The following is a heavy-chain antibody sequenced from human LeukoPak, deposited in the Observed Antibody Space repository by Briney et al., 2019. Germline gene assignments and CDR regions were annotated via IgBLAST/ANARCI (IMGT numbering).Heavy chain of an antibody. CDR2: ISSSSTYI. J-gene: IGHJ4*02. Sequence: MPGGSLRLSCVASGFTFSSYSMNWVRQAPGKGLEWVSSISSSSTYIYYTDSMKGRFTISRDNAKNSLYLQMNSLRAVDTAVYYCARDSTRFDYWGQGTLVTVSS. CDR3: ARDSTRFDY. CDR1: GFTFSSYS. V-gene: IGHV3-21*01.